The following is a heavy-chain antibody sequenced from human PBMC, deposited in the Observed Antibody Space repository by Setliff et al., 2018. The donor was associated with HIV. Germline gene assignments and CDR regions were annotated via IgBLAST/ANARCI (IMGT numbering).Heavy chain of an antibody. Sequence: GGSLRLSCAASGFTFSSYAMSWVRQAPGKGLEWVSAISGSRGNTFYADSVKGRFTISRDNSKNTLYLQMNSLRVEDTAVYYCAKAHPGAYNWNYYNPPRWFDPWGQGTLVTVSS. V-gene: IGHV3-23*01. CDR2: ISGSRGNT. CDR3: AKAHPGAYNWNYYNPPRWFDP. J-gene: IGHJ5*02. CDR1: GFTFSSYA. D-gene: IGHD1-7*01.